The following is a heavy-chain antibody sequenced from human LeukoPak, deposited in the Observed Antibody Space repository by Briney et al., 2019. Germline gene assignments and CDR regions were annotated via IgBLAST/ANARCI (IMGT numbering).Heavy chain of an antibody. J-gene: IGHJ4*02. CDR3: ATGAGYGYSSSWYDFDY. CDR2: INAGNGNT. V-gene: IGHV1-3*01. Sequence: ASVKVSCKASGYTFTSYAMHWVRQAPGQRLEWMGWINAGNGNTKYSQKFQGRVTITRDTSASTAYMELSSLRSEDTAVYYCATGAGYGYSSSWYDFDYWGQGTLVTVSS. CDR1: GYTFTSYA. D-gene: IGHD6-13*01.